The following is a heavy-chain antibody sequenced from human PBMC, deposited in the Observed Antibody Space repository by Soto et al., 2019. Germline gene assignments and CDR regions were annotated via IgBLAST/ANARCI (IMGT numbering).Heavy chain of an antibody. CDR3: AKDLFPTSGQRFFFES. CDR2: ILHDETP. Sequence: GGSLRLSCAASGFTFSTYAMTWVRQAPGRGLEWVSTILHDETPFYTDSVKGRFTISRDNVRGALYLQMNGLRVEDATLYIRAKDLFPTSGQRFFFESWGQGSLVTVAA. V-gene: IGHV3-23*01. CDR1: GFTFSTYA. J-gene: IGHJ4*02. D-gene: IGHD2-21*01.